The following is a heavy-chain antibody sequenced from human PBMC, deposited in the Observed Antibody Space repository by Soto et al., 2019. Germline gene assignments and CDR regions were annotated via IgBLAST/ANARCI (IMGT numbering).Heavy chain of an antibody. V-gene: IGHV3-23*01. D-gene: IGHD6-6*01. CDR3: AKDGLYSSSAHFDY. CDR2: ISGSGGST. CDR1: GFTVSSYA. J-gene: IGHJ4*02. Sequence: GSLRLASAASGFTVSSYAMSWFRRAAGKGLEWVSAISGSGGSTYYADSVKGRFTISRDNSKNTLYLQMNSLRAEDTAVYYCAKDGLYSSSAHFDYWGQGTLVTVSS.